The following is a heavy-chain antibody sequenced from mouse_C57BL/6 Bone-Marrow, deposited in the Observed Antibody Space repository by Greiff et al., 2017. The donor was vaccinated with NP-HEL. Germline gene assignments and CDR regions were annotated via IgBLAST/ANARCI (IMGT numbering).Heavy chain of an antibody. CDR1: GFSLSTSNMG. CDR2: IWWNDDK. V-gene: IGHV8-5*01. J-gene: IGHJ2*01. Sequence: QVTLKESGPGILQPSQTLSLTCSFSGFSLSTSNMGIGWIRQPTGKGLEWLAHIWWNDDKYYNPSLKRRLTISKDNSNNQVFLKITRVDTADTATYYSAQGTKVVAPSFDYWGKGTTLTVSS. D-gene: IGHD1-1*01. CDR3: AQGTKVVAPSFDY.